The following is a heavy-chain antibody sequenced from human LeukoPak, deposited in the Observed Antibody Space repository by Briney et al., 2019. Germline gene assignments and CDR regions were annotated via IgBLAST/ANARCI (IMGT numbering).Heavy chain of an antibody. CDR3: ARERVIAAAGDGFDS. Sequence: GGSLRLSCAASGFTLSDYSMNWVRQAPGKGLEWVSYISSSSTTIFYADSVKGRFTISRDNAKNSLFLQMNGLRDEDTALYYCARERVIAAAGDGFDSWGQGTLVTVSS. CDR1: GFTLSDYS. J-gene: IGHJ4*02. CDR2: ISSSSTTI. D-gene: IGHD2-21*01. V-gene: IGHV3-48*02.